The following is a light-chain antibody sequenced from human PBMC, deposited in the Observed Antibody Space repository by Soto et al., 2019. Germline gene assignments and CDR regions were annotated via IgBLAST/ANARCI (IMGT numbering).Light chain of an antibody. J-gene: IGLJ1*01. CDR1: SSDVGSYNY. CDR3: SSYAGSSTV. CDR2: EVS. V-gene: IGLV2-14*01. Sequence: QSVLTQPASVSGSPGQSITISCTGTSSDVGSYNYVSWYQQHPGKAPKLMIYEVSDRPSGISSRFSGSKSGNTASLTISGLQTEDEADYYCSSYAGSSTVFGTGTKVTVL.